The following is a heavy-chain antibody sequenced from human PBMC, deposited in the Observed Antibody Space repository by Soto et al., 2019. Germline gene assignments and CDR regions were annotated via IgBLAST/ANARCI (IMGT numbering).Heavy chain of an antibody. CDR3: ARVSSSVTPYHIPP. V-gene: IGHV1-18*01. CDR1: GYTFTSYG. J-gene: IGHJ5*02. D-gene: IGHD4-17*01. Sequence: ASVKVSCKASGYTFTSYGISWVRQAPGQGLEWMGWISAYNGNTNYAQKLQGRVTMTTDTSTSTAYMELRSLRSDDTAVYYCARVSSSVTPYHIPPWGQGTLVTVSS. CDR2: ISAYNGNT.